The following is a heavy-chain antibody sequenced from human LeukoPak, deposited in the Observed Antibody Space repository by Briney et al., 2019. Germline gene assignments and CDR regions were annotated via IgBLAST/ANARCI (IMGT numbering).Heavy chain of an antibody. V-gene: IGHV3-21*04. J-gene: IGHJ4*02. CDR1: GFTFSSYS. CDR2: ISSTSNYI. D-gene: IGHD2-15*01. Sequence: PGGSLRLSCAASGFTFSSYSMNWVRQAPGKGLEWVSSISSTSNYIYYADSVKGRYTISRDSSKNTLYLQMNSLRAEDTAVYYCAIGSYCSGGSCYPLFDYWGRGTLVTVSS. CDR3: AIGSYCSGGSCYPLFDY.